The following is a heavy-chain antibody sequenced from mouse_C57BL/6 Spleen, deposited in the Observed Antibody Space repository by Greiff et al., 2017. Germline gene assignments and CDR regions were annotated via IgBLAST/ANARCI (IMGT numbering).Heavy chain of an antibody. CDR1: GFTFSNYW. J-gene: IGHJ2*01. Sequence: EVQLQQSGGGLVQPGGSMKLSCVASGFTFSNYWMNWVRQSPEKGLEWVAQIRLKSDNYATHYAESVKGRFTISRDDSKSSVYLQMNNLRAEDTGIYYCTYNYGLFTSGGKGTTLTVSS. D-gene: IGHD2-12*01. V-gene: IGHV6-3*01. CDR2: IRLKSDNYAT. CDR3: TYNYGLFTS.